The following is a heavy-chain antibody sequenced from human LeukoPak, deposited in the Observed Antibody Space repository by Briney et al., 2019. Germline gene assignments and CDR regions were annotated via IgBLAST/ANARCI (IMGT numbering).Heavy chain of an antibody. V-gene: IGHV4-4*07. CDR2: IHTSGST. CDR1: GGSISSYY. CDR3: AKAWQWLPLDS. J-gene: IGHJ4*02. Sequence: SQTLSPTCTVSGGSISSYYWSWIRQPAGKGLEWIERIHTSGSTDYNPSLKSLVAMSVDTSKNQFSLKVTSVTAANTDVYYCAKAWQWLPLDSWGQGTLVTVSS. D-gene: IGHD6-19*01.